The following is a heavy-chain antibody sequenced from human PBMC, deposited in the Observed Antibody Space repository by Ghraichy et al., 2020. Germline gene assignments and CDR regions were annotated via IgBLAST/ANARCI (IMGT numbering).Heavy chain of an antibody. CDR3: ASRSSSAEGAFDI. D-gene: IGHD6-13*01. J-gene: IGHJ3*02. Sequence: SETLSLTCTVSGVSISSDNWWTWVRQPPGKGLEWIGEIFHTGRTNYNPSLKSRVTVSADMSKKHFSLTLKSVTAADMAVYYCASRSSSAEGAFDIWGQGTVVSVSS. CDR1: GVSISSDNW. CDR2: IFHTGRT. V-gene: IGHV4-4*02.